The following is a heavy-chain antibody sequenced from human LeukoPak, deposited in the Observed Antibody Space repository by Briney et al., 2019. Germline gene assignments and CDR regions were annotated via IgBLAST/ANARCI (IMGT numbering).Heavy chain of an antibody. J-gene: IGHJ5*02. V-gene: IGHV4-34*01. Sequence: SETLSLTCTVSGGSISGYYWSWIRQPPGKGLEWIGEINHSGSTNYNPSLKSRVTISVDTSKNQFSLKLSSVTAADTAVYYCARGPRILGYCSSTSCYSNWFDPWGQGTLVTVSS. D-gene: IGHD2-2*02. CDR3: ARGPRILGYCSSTSCYSNWFDP. CDR1: GGSISGYY. CDR2: INHSGST.